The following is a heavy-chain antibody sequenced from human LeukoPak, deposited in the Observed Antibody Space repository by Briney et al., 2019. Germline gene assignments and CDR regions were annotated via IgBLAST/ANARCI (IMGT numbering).Heavy chain of an antibody. J-gene: IGHJ5*02. CDR1: GYTFTDYH. CDR3: ARDSLRTAIAMAGGNWFDP. V-gene: IGHV1-46*01. Sequence: ASVKVSCKASGYTFTDYHMHWVRQAPGQGLEWMGIINPSGGGTTYAEKFQGRVTMTRDTSTSTVYMELSSLRSEDTAVYYCARDSLRTAIAMAGGNWFDPWGQGTLVSVSS. D-gene: IGHD6-19*01. CDR2: INPSGGGT.